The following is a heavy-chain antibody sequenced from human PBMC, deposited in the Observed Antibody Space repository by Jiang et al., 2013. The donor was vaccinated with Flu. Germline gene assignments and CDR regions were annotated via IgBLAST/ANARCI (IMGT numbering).Heavy chain of an antibody. Sequence: QLLESGGGVVQPGKSLRLSCVASGFTFSDYAMHWVRQTPDKGLEWVALIWYDGTNKNYADSVKGRFTISRDKSKNTLHLQMNSLRGEDTGVYYCARGGFAIFEYFFEYWGQGTLVTVSS. CDR2: IWYDGTNK. CDR3: ARGGFAIFEYFFEY. D-gene: IGHD3-3*01. J-gene: IGHJ4*02. CDR1: GFTFSDYA. V-gene: IGHV3-33*01.